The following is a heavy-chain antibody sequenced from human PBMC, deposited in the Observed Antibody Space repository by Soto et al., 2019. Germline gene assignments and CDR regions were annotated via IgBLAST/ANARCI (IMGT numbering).Heavy chain of an antibody. V-gene: IGHV3-30*18. CDR1: GFTFSSYG. CDR2: ISYDGSNT. Sequence: QVQLVESGGGVVQPGRSLRLSCVASGFTFSSYGMHWVRQAPGKGLEWVAIISYDGSNTYYADYVKGRFTISRDNYKNTLYLQMNSLRAEDTSVYYCAKEGGLSGSYYISSSYYFDYWGQGTLVTVSS. J-gene: IGHJ4*02. D-gene: IGHD1-26*01. CDR3: AKEGGLSGSYYISSSYYFDY.